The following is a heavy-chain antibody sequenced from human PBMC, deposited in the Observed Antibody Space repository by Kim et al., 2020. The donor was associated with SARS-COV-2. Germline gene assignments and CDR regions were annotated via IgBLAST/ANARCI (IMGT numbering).Heavy chain of an antibody. CDR3: ARALGVTIFGVSIINWFDP. Sequence: KGRVTISVETSKNQFSLKLSSVTAADTAVYYCARALGVTIFGVSIINWFDPWGQGTLVTVSS. D-gene: IGHD3-3*01. J-gene: IGHJ5*02. V-gene: IGHV4-31*02.